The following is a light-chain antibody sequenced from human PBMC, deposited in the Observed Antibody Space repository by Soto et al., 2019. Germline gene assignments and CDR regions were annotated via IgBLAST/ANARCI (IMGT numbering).Light chain of an antibody. J-gene: IGKJ3*01. Sequence: DIQMTQSPSTLSASVGDRVTITCRASQSISSRLAWYQQKPGKAPKLLIYDASRLESGVTSRFSGSGSGTEFTLTISSLQPDDFSTYYCQQYNSYSPENPFGPGTKLDIK. CDR2: DAS. CDR1: QSISSR. V-gene: IGKV1-5*01. CDR3: QQYNSYSPENP.